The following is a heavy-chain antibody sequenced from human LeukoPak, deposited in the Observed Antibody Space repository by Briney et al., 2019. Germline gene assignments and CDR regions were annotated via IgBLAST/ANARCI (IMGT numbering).Heavy chain of an antibody. CDR1: GFPFINYD. D-gene: IGHD3-3*01. CDR2: MNPKSGSA. V-gene: IGHV1-8*01. J-gene: IGHJ5*02. Sequence: GASVKVSCKASGFPFINYDINWMRQATGQGLEWMGWMNPKSGSAGYAQKFQGRLTMTRNTSISTAYMELSSLRPEDTAIYYCARNLDLSGYYMWFDPWGQGTLVTVSS. CDR3: ARNLDLSGYYMWFDP.